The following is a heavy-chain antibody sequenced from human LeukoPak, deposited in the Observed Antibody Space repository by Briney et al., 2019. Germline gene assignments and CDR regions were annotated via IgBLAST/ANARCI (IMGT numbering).Heavy chain of an antibody. CDR3: ARAGASGNNYDILTGYFRLDAFDI. J-gene: IGHJ3*02. D-gene: IGHD3-9*01. Sequence: PGGSLRLSCAASGLTFSDYYMSWIRQAPGKGLEWLSYISSSGSAIYYADSVKGRFTISRDNSKNTLYLQMNSLRAEDTAVYYCARAGASGNNYDILTGYFRLDAFDIWGRGTMVTVSS. CDR2: ISSSGSAI. CDR1: GLTFSDYY. V-gene: IGHV3-11*01.